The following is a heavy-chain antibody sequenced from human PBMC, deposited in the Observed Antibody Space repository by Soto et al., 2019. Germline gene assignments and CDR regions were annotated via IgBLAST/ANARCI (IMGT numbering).Heavy chain of an antibody. CDR3: ALRSMAVVPEY. CDR2: LYYGRSA. V-gene: IGHV4-59*01. CDR1: GDSISSYY. J-gene: IGHJ4*02. D-gene: IGHD3-22*01. Sequence: QVQLQEFGPGLVKPSETLSPTCAVSGDSISSYYFMWVRQPPGKGLESIGHLYYGRSANYNPSLKSRVTLSVDTSTNQCSLTLSSMTAADTAVYYCALRSMAVVPEYWGQGTLVTVSS.